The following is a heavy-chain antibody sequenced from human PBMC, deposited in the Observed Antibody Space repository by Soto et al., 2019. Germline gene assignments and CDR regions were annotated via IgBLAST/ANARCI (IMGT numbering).Heavy chain of an antibody. CDR3: ARRWDCSCGSCYSEVWAFDS. D-gene: IGHD2-15*01. CDR1: GYTFTSYG. V-gene: IGHV1-18*01. J-gene: IGHJ3*02. CDR2: ISAYNGNT. Sequence: ASVKVSCKASGYTFTSYGISWVRQAPGQGLEWMGWISAYNGNTNYAQKLQGRVTMTTDTSTGTAYMELRSLRSDDTAVYYCARRWDCSCGSCYSEVWAFDSWGQGTMVTVSS.